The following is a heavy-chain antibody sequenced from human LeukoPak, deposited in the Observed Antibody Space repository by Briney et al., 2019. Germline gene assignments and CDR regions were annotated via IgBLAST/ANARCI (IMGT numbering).Heavy chain of an antibody. Sequence: SGTLSLTCTVSGGSISSSSYYWGWIRQPPGKGLEWIGSIYYSGSTYYNPSLKSRVTISVDTSKNQFSLKLSSVTAADTAVYYCASRLGYCSGGSCYSKRGYYYMDVWGKGTTVTVSS. CDR1: GGSISSSSYY. V-gene: IGHV4-39*01. CDR2: IYYSGST. D-gene: IGHD2-15*01. CDR3: ASRLGYCSGGSCYSKRGYYYMDV. J-gene: IGHJ6*03.